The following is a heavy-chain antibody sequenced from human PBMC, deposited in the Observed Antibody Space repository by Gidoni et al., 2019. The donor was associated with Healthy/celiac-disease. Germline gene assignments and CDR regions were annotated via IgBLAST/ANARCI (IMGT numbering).Heavy chain of an antibody. D-gene: IGHD1-26*01. Sequence: QVQLQESGPGLVKPSETLSLTCAVSGYSISSGYYWGWIRQPPGKGLEWIGSIYHSGSTYYTPSLKSRVTISVDTSKNQFSLKLSSVTAADTAVYYCARAKGAALGGLADYWGQGTLVTVSS. CDR1: GYSISSGYY. CDR2: IYHSGST. V-gene: IGHV4-38-2*01. CDR3: ARAKGAALGGLADY. J-gene: IGHJ4*02.